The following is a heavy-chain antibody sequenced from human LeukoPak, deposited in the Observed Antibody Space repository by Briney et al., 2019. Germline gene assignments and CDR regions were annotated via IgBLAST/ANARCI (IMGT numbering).Heavy chain of an antibody. D-gene: IGHD1-26*01. CDR3: ARFKGGTGFDY. J-gene: IGHJ4*02. CDR2: ISSSGKA. Sequence: TSETLSLTCAVSGGSITTTDFDWAWIRQPPEQGFEWIATISSSGKAYYYPSLMSRVTISVDTSKNQFSLDVTSVTAADSGLFYCARFKGGTGFDYWGRGILVIVS. V-gene: IGHV4-39*01. CDR1: GGSITTTDFD.